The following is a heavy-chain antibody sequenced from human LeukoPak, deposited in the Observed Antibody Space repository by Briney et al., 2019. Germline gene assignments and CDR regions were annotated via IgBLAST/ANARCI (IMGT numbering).Heavy chain of an antibody. CDR2: ISWNSGSI. CDR3: AKARGVGPYAAIDY. Sequence: GGSLRLSCAASGFTFDDYAMHWVRQAPGKGLEWVSGISWNSGSIGYADSVEGRFTISRDNAKNSLYLQMNSLRAEDMALYYCAKARGVGPYAAIDYWGQGILVTVSS. D-gene: IGHD2-2*01. CDR1: GFTFDDYA. V-gene: IGHV3-9*03. J-gene: IGHJ4*02.